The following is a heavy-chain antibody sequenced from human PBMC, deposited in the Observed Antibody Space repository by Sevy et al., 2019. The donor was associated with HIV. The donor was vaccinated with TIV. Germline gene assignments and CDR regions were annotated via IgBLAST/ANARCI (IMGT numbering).Heavy chain of an antibody. V-gene: IGHV4-39*01. D-gene: IGHD6-13*01. CDR2: MSYSGNS. CDR3: ARRLAAAGGGNEYFQP. Sequence: QSQTLSLTCTVSGGSINNKAYYWAWIRQPPGKGLEWIGSMSYSGNSYYNPSLNCRVTISLDTSKNQFSLRLTFVTAADTAVYYCARRLAAAGGGNEYFQPWGQGTLVTVSS. CDR1: GGSINNKAYY. J-gene: IGHJ1*01.